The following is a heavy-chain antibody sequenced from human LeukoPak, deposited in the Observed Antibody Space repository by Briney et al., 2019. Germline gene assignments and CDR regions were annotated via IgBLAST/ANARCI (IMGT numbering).Heavy chain of an antibody. Sequence: GGSLRLSCAASGFTFSSYAMSWVRQAPGKGLEWVSGITSGGSTYKVDSVKGRFTISRDNAKNSLYLQMNSLRAEDTAVYYCARGIATGIDFFDPWGQGTLVTVSS. CDR1: GFTFSSYA. CDR2: ITSGGST. D-gene: IGHD6-13*01. CDR3: ARGIATGIDFFDP. J-gene: IGHJ5*02. V-gene: IGHV3-23*01.